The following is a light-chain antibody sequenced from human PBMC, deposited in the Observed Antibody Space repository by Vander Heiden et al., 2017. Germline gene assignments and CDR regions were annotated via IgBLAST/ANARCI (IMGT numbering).Light chain of an antibody. CDR3: AAWDDSLNGLV. CDR2: SKN. CDR1: SSNIGSNT. Sequence: QSVLTQPPSASGTPGQRVTISCSGSSSNIGSNTVNWYQQRPGTAPKLLIYSKNQRPSGVPDRFSGSKSGTSASLAISGLQSEDEADYYCAAWDDSLNGLVFGGGTKLTVL. V-gene: IGLV1-44*01. J-gene: IGLJ2*01.